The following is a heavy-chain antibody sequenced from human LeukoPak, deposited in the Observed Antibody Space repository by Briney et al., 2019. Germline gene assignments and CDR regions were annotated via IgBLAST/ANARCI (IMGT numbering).Heavy chain of an antibody. J-gene: IGHJ5*02. CDR3: ARSDGYGILGPTPNWFDP. Sequence: SETLSLTCTVSGGSISSSSYYWGWIRQPPGKGLEWIGSIYYSGSNYYNPYLKSRVTISVDKSKNQFYLKLSSVTAADPAVYYCARSDGYGILGPTPNWFDPWGQGTLVTVSS. V-gene: IGHV4-39*01. D-gene: IGHD5-12*01. CDR2: IYYSGSN. CDR1: GGSISSSSYY.